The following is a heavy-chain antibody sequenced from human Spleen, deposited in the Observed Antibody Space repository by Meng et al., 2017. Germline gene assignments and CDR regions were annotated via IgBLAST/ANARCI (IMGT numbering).Heavy chain of an antibody. CDR3: ARGEQEADM. Sequence: GESLKISCAASGFSFSSYEMNWVRQAPGKGLEWVSYISSSGSHKYYVDSVKGRFTISRDNAKNSLYLQMSSLRAEDTGVYYCARGEQEADMWGQGTMVTVSS. D-gene: IGHD6-13*01. J-gene: IGHJ3*02. CDR1: GFSFSSYE. CDR2: ISSSGSHK. V-gene: IGHV3-48*03.